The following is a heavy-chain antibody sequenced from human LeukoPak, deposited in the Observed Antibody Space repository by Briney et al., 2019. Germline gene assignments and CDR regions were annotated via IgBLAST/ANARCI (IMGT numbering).Heavy chain of an antibody. CDR2: TVYRSKWYY. Sequence: SQTLSLTCAISGDSVSSNSAAWNWIRQSPSRGLEWLGRTVYRSKWYYDYAVSVQSRITINADTSKNQFSLHLNSATPEDTAVYYCTRSTALVGDDWVDPWGQGTLVTVSS. D-gene: IGHD2-21*01. CDR3: TRSTALVGDDWVDP. CDR1: GDSVSSNSAA. V-gene: IGHV6-1*01. J-gene: IGHJ5*02.